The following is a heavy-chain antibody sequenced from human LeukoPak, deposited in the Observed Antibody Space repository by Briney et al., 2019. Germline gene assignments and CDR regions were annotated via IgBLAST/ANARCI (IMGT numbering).Heavy chain of an antibody. CDR2: ISYDGSNK. D-gene: IGHD2-2*01. CDR1: GFAFSGYA. Sequence: GRSLRLSCAASGFAFSGYAMHWVRQAPGEGLEWVAVISYDGSNKYFADSVKGRFTISRDNSKNTLYLQMNSLRAEDTAVYYCAKRPLWDIVVVPAGPGLIDYWGQGTLVTVSS. V-gene: IGHV3-30*04. J-gene: IGHJ4*02. CDR3: AKRPLWDIVVVPAGPGLIDY.